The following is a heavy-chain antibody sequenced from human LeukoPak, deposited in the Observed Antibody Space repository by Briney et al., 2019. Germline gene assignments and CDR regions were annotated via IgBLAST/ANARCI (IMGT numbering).Heavy chain of an antibody. CDR2: ISAYNGNT. D-gene: IGHD3-16*01. V-gene: IGHV1-18*01. CDR1: GYTFTSYG. J-gene: IGHJ5*02. CDR3: AREGGNWFDP. Sequence: ASVKVSCKASGYTFTSYGISWVRQAPGQGLEWMGWISAYNGNTNYAQKFQGRVTITADKSTGTAYMELSSLRSEDTAVYYCAREGGNWFDPWGQGTLVTVSS.